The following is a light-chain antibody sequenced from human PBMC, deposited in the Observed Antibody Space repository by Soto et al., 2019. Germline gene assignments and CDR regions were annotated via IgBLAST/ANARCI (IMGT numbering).Light chain of an antibody. Sequence: DIQMTQSPSSVAASVGDRVTITCRASQSISSYLNWYQQKPGKAPKLLIYAASSLQSGVPSRFSGSGSGTDFTLTIISLQPEDFATYYCQQSYSTLTFGPGTKVDIK. J-gene: IGKJ3*01. CDR3: QQSYSTLT. CDR2: AAS. CDR1: QSISSY. V-gene: IGKV1-39*01.